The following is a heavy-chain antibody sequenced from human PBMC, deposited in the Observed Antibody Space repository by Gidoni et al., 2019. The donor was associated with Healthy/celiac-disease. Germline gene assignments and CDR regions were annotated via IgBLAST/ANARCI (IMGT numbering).Heavy chain of an antibody. CDR2: IYYSGST. V-gene: IGHV4-59*01. Sequence: QVQLQESGPGLVKPSETLSLTCTVSGASISSYTCSWIRQPPGKGLEWIGYIYYSGSTNYNPSLKSRVTISVDTSKNQFSLKLSSVTAADTAVYYCARDTLPDPKTGIAAAGLDYWGQGTLVTVSS. D-gene: IGHD6-13*01. CDR1: GASISSYT. J-gene: IGHJ4*02. CDR3: ARDTLPDPKTGIAAAGLDY.